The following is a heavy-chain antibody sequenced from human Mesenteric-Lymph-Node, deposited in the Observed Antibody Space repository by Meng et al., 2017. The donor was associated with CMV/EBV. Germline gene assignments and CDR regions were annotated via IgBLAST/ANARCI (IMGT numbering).Heavy chain of an antibody. CDR3: ARHNLLTGWDV. CDR2: ISSTSSTI. J-gene: IGHJ4*02. V-gene: IGHV3-48*04. Sequence: ETLSLTCAASGFTFSIYSLHWVRQAPGKGLEWISYISSTSSTIYYADSVRGRFTVSRDDAKKSLYLLMNSLRVEDTAVYYCARHNLLTGWDVWGQGALVTVSS. D-gene: IGHD3-9*01. CDR1: GFTFSIYS.